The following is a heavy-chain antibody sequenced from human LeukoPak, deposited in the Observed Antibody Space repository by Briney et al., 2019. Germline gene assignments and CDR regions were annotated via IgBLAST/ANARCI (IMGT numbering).Heavy chain of an antibody. CDR1: GGSISSSSYY. V-gene: IGHV4-39*07. CDR2: IYYSGST. D-gene: IGHD3-10*01. J-gene: IGHJ6*03. CDR3: ARETGSGSYYNVLYYYYYYMDV. Sequence: SETLSLTCTVSGGSISSSSYYWGWIRQPPGKGLEWIGSIYYSGSTYYNPSLKSRVTISVDTSKNQFSLKLSSVTAADTAVYYCARETGSGSYYNVLYYYYYYMDVWGKGTTVTVSS.